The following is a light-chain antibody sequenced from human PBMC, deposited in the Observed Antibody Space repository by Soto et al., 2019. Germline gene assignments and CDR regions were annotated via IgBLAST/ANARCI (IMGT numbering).Light chain of an antibody. J-gene: IGLJ1*01. V-gene: IGLV2-14*01. CDR3: SSYTGSSTLV. Sequence: QSVLTQPASVSGSPGQSITISCTGTSSDVGGYYYVSWYQHHPGKAPKLMIYQVSNRPSGVSNRFSGSKSGNTASLTISGLQAEDEADYYCSSYTGSSTLVFGTGTKVTVL. CDR2: QVS. CDR1: SSDVGGYYY.